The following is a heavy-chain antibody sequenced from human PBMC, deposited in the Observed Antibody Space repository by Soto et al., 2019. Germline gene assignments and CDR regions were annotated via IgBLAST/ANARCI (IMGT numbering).Heavy chain of an antibody. CDR3: AGDLDYYQAGDAFDI. V-gene: IGHV1-18*04. CDR2: ISAYNGNT. CDR1: GYTFTSYG. Sequence: VASVKVSCKASGYTFTSYGISWVRQAPGQGLEWMGWISAYNGNTNYAQKLQGRVTMTTDTSTSTAYMELRSLRSDDTAVYYCAGDLDYYQAGDAFDIWGQGTMVTVSS. J-gene: IGHJ3*02. D-gene: IGHD3-22*01.